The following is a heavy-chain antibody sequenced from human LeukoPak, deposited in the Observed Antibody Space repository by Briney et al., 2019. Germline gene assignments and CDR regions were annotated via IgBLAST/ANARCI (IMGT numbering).Heavy chain of an antibody. Sequence: SVKVSCKASGGTFSSYAISWVRQAPGQGLEWMGRIIPIFGTANYAQKFQGRVTITTDESTSTAYMELSSLRSEDTAVYYCAKPLIAVAGTSAFNIWGQGTMVTVSS. D-gene: IGHD6-19*01. CDR3: AKPLIAVAGTSAFNI. CDR2: IIPIFGTA. J-gene: IGHJ3*02. V-gene: IGHV1-69*05. CDR1: GGTFSSYA.